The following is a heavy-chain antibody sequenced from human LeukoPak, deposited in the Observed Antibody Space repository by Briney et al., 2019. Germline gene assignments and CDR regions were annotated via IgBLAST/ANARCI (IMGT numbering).Heavy chain of an antibody. V-gene: IGHV4-59*01. Sequence: SETLSLTCAVYGGSFSGYYWSWIRQPPGKGLEWIGYIYYSGSTNYNPSLESRVTISVDTSKNQFSLKLSSVTAADTAVYYCARVSPYYDFWSGYKNEYYFDYWGQGTLVTVSS. D-gene: IGHD3-3*01. CDR1: GGSFSGYY. J-gene: IGHJ4*02. CDR3: ARVSPYYDFWSGYKNEYYFDY. CDR2: IYYSGST.